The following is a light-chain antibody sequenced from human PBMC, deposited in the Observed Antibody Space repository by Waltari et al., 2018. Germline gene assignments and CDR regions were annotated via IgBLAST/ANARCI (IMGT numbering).Light chain of an antibody. V-gene: IGKV1-8*01. CDR3: QQYYSYPRS. J-gene: IGKJ3*01. Sequence: IRMTQSPSSFSASTGDRVTITCRASQGISSYLAWYQQKPGKAPKLLIYAASTLQSGVPSRFSGSGSGTDFTLTISCLQSEDFATYYCQQYYSYPRSFGPGTKVDIK. CDR2: AAS. CDR1: QGISSY.